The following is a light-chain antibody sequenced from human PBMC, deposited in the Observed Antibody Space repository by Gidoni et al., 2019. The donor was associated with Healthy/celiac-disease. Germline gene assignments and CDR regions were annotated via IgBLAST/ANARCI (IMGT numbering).Light chain of an antibody. CDR1: SSDVGGYNY. V-gene: IGLV2-11*01. J-gene: IGLJ2*01. CDR3: CSYAGSYTFVV. Sequence: QSPLTLPRSVSVPPGQSVPISCTGTSSDVGGYNYVSRYQQHPGKAPKLMIYDVSKRPSGVPDRFSGSKSGNTASLTISGLQAEDEADYYCCSYAGSYTFVVFGGGTKLTVL. CDR2: DVS.